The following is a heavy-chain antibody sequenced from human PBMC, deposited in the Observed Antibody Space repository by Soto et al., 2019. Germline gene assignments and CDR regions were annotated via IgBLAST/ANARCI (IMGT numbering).Heavy chain of an antibody. D-gene: IGHD5-12*01. CDR3: ASQSSEWLLFAS. CDR2: ISSSSSTI. J-gene: IGHJ4*02. V-gene: IGHV3-48*01. Sequence: GGSLRLSCAASGVSFTDNWRHWVRQAPGKGLEWVSYISSSSSTIYYADSVKGRFTISRDNAKNSLYLQMNSLRAEDTAVYYCASQSSEWLLFASWGQGTLVTVPS. CDR1: GVSFTDNW.